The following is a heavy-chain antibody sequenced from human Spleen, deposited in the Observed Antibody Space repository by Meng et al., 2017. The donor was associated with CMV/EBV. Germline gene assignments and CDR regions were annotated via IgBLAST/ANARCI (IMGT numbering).Heavy chain of an antibody. Sequence: GGSLRLSCEASGFTFSSYGMHWVRQAPGKGLEWVAVIWYDGSNEKIVKGRFTISRDNAENSLSLQMNSLRAEDTAVYYCARDGGVVLVPAASDPYWYFDLWGRGTLVTVSS. CDR3: ARDGGVVLVPAASDPYWYFDL. J-gene: IGHJ2*01. CDR1: GFTFSSYG. D-gene: IGHD2-2*01. CDR2: IWYDGS. V-gene: IGHV3-33*01.